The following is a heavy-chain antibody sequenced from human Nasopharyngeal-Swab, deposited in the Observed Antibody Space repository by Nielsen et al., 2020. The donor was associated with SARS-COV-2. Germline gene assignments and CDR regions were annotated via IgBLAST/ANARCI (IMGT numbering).Heavy chain of an antibody. D-gene: IGHD5-18*01. Sequence: GGSLRLSCAASGFTFSSYAMSWVRQAPGKGLEWVSAISGSGGSTYYADSVKGRFTISRDNSKNTVYLQMNSLRAEDTAVYYCAKGGGYSYYYGMDVWGQGTTVTVSS. V-gene: IGHV3-23*01. CDR3: AKGGGYSYYYGMDV. J-gene: IGHJ6*02. CDR2: ISGSGGST. CDR1: GFTFSSYA.